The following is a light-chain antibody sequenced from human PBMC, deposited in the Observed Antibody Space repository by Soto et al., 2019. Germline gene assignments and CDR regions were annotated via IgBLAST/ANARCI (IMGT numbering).Light chain of an antibody. CDR1: HSVTINS. CDR3: QQYESSPIT. J-gene: IGKJ5*01. Sequence: EVGLTQSPGPLSLSPLDTATLFCRAKHSVTINSLAWYQQKPGQTPRLLVYGASSRATGIPDRFSGRGSGTDFTLTISRLEPEDFAVYYCQQYESSPITFGPGTRMEMK. V-gene: IGKV3-20*01. CDR2: GAS.